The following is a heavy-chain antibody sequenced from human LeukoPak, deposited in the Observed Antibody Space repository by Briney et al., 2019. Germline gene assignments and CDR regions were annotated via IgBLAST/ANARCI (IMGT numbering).Heavy chain of an antibody. CDR1: GFTFSSYA. J-gene: IGHJ4*02. V-gene: IGHV3-30*01. CDR3: ARAPAAPLYFDY. Sequence: GGSLRLSCAASGFTFSSYAMHWVRQAPGKGLEWVAVIPYDGSNKYYADSVKGRFTISRDNSKNTLYLQMNSLRAEDTAVYYCARAPAAPLYFDYWGQGTLVTVSS. D-gene: IGHD6-6*01. CDR2: IPYDGSNK.